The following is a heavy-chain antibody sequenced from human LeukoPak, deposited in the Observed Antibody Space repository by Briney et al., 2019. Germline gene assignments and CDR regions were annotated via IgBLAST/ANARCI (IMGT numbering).Heavy chain of an antibody. CDR1: GYNFADNW. V-gene: IGHV5-51*01. CDR3: TRIRGAVVAATPLWFDP. J-gene: IGHJ5*02. D-gene: IGHD2-15*01. CDR2: IYPGDSDT. Sequence: KAGESLKISCKGSGYNFADNWIGWVRQMPGKGLEWMGIIYPGDSDTRYSPSLQGQVTFSADKSISTAYLQWSSLKASDTAMYYCTRIRGAVVAATPLWFDPWGQGTLVTVSS.